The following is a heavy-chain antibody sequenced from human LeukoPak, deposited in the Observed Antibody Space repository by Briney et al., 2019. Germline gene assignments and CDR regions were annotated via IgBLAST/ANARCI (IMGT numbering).Heavy chain of an antibody. CDR3: ARVFAAAGKGYWFDP. V-gene: IGHV1-2*02. CDR2: INPNSGGT. CDR1: GYTFSGYY. J-gene: IGHJ5*02. D-gene: IGHD6-13*01. Sequence: GASVKVSCKASGYTFSGYYMHWVRQAPGQGLEWVGWINPNSGGTNYAQKFQGRVTMTRDTSISTAYMELSRLRSDDTAVYYCARVFAAAGKGYWFDPWGQGTLVTVSS.